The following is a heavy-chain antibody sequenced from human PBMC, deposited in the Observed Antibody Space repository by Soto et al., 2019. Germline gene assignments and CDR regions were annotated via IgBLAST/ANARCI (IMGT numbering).Heavy chain of an antibody. CDR1: GGSFSGYY. J-gene: IGHJ5*02. CDR3: ATANWSHHYFDP. D-gene: IGHD1-1*01. Sequence: SETLSLTCAVYGGSFSGYYWSWLRQPPGKGLEWIGEINHSGSPHYNPSLKSRVTISVDTSKNQFSLKMTSVTAADTAVYYCATANWSHHYFDPWGQGTLVTVSS. CDR2: INHSGSP. V-gene: IGHV4-34*01.